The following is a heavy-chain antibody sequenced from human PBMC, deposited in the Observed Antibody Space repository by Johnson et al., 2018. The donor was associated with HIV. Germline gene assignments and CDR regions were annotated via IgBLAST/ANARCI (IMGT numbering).Heavy chain of an antibody. D-gene: IGHD6-13*01. Sequence: QVQLVESGGGVVQPGGSLRLSCAASGFTFSSYGMHWVRQAPGKGLEWVAFIRYDGSNKYYADSVKGRFTISRDNSKNTLYLQMNSLRAEDTAVYYCARGGWRGIATPDAFDIWGQGTMVTVSS. CDR2: IRYDGSNK. V-gene: IGHV3-30*02. J-gene: IGHJ3*02. CDR1: GFTFSSYG. CDR3: ARGGWRGIATPDAFDI.